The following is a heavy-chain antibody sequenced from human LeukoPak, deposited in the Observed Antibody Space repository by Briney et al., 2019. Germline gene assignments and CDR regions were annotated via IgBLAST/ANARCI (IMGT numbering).Heavy chain of an antibody. Sequence: KPSETLSLTCTVSGGSISSSSYYWGWIRQPPGKGLEWIGSIYYSGSTYYNPPLKSRITISVDTSKNQFSLKLSSVTAADTAVYYCARRFTMIVVIPEDYFDYWGQGTLVTVSS. D-gene: IGHD3-22*01. V-gene: IGHV4-39*01. J-gene: IGHJ4*02. CDR2: IYYSGST. CDR3: ARRFTMIVVIPEDYFDY. CDR1: GGSISSSSYY.